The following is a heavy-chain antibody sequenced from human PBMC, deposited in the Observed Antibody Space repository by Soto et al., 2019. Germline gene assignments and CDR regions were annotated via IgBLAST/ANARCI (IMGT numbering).Heavy chain of an antibody. J-gene: IGHJ4*02. CDR3: AREKMDEIAARFDY. V-gene: IGHV4-38-2*02. CDR2: IYHSGST. Sequence: SETLSLTCAVSGYSISSGYYWGWIRQPPGKGLEWIGGIYHSGSTYYNPSLKSRVTISVDTSKNQFSLKLSSVTAADTAVYYCAREKMDEIAARFDYWGQGTLVTVSS. CDR1: GYSISSGYY. D-gene: IGHD6-6*01.